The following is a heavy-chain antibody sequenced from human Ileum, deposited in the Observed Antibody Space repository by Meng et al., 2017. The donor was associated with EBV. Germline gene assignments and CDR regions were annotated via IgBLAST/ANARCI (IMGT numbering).Heavy chain of an antibody. D-gene: IGHD2-21*01. Sequence: QVQLRDAGPCVGNPSQPLSLPCTVSGGSISSGDYYWSWIRQPPGKGLEWIGYIYNSGSTYYTPSLKSRVTISVDTSKNQFSLKLRFVTAADTAVYYCAREGRSHQVGVSVYWGQGNLVTVSS. CDR3: AREGRSHQVGVSVY. CDR1: GGSISSGDYY. V-gene: IGHV4-30-4*01. J-gene: IGHJ4*02. CDR2: IYNSGST.